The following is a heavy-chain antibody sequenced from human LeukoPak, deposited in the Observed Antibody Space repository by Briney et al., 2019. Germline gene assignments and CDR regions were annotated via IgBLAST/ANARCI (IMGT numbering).Heavy chain of an antibody. V-gene: IGHV4-39*07. CDR2: IHSTGST. CDR1: GGSIRSSSYY. J-gene: IGHJ5*02. D-gene: IGHD3-10*01. CDR3: ATQVYGSGSYYHPQNWFDP. Sequence: SETLSLTCTVSGGSIRSSSYYWTWIRQPPGKGLEWIGNIHSTGSTDYNPSLKSRVTISVDTSKNQFSLKLRSVTAADTAVYYCATQVYGSGSYYHPQNWFDPWGQGTLVTVSS.